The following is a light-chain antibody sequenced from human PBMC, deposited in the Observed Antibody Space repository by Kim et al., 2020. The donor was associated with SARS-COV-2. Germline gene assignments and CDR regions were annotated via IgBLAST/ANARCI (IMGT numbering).Light chain of an antibody. Sequence: EIVMTQSPATLSVSPGERATLSCRASQSVSSNLAWYQQKPGQAPRLLIYGASTRATGIPARFSGSGSGTEFTLTISSLQSEDFAVYYCQQYNNWPPLAFGGETKLEI. J-gene: IGKJ4*01. V-gene: IGKV3-15*01. CDR1: QSVSSN. CDR3: QQYNNWPPLA. CDR2: GAS.